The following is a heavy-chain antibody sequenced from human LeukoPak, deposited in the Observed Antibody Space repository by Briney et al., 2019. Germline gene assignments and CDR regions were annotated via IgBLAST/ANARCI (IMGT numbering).Heavy chain of an antibody. Sequence: GASVKVSCKPSGGTFSSYAISWVRQAPGQGLEWMGGIIPILGIANYAQKFQGRVTITTDESTSTAYMELSSLRSEDTAVYYCAREGEEFDYVWGSSGNMKDYYYYYMDVWSKGTTVTVSS. CDR2: IIPILGIA. D-gene: IGHD3-16*01. V-gene: IGHV1-69*05. J-gene: IGHJ6*03. CDR3: AREGEEFDYVWGSSGNMKDYYYYYMDV. CDR1: GGTFSSYA.